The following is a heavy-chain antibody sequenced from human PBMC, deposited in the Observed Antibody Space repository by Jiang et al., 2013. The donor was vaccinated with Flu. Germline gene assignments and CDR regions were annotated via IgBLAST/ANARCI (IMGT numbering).Heavy chain of an antibody. CDR2: IYHSGST. V-gene: IGHV4-38-2*01. D-gene: IGHD3-22*01. J-gene: IGHJ3*02. Sequence: LLKPSETLSLTCAVSGYSISSGYYWGWIRQPPGKGLEWIGSIYHSGSTYYNPSLKSRVTISVDTSKNQFSLKLSSVTAADTAVYYCASRITMIVVVTKPVVEAFDIWGQGDNGHRLF. CDR3: ASRITMIVVVTKPVVEAFDI. CDR1: GYSISSGYY.